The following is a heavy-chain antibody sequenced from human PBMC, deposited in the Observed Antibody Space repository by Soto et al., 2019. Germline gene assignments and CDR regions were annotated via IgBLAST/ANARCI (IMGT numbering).Heavy chain of an antibody. D-gene: IGHD2-2*01. CDR2: ISVSGTYI. CDR3: ARDSLYCCASSCAWGR. Sequence: EEQLVESGGGLVKPGGSRRLSCAASGFTFSIYSMNWVRQAPGKGPEWVSSISVSGTYIYYADSVKGRFTISRDNAKNSRYLQMDSLRAEDTAVYYCARDSLYCCASSCAWGRWGQGTLVTVSS. V-gene: IGHV3-21*02. J-gene: IGHJ4*02. CDR1: GFTFSIYS.